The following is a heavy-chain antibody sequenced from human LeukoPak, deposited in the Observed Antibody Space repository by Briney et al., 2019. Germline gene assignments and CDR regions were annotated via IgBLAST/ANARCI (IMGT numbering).Heavy chain of an antibody. J-gene: IGHJ4*02. Sequence: GGSLRLSCAASKFTFSDYYMTWVRQARGKGPEWVAYMNQFGTEIKYLDSVKGRFTISRDNAKNSLYLWMTSLTADDTAVYYCARGTYYYEFWGQGTLVIVSS. CDR2: MNQFGTEI. V-gene: IGHV3-7*04. CDR3: ARGTYYYEF. CDR1: KFTFSDYY. D-gene: IGHD3/OR15-3a*01.